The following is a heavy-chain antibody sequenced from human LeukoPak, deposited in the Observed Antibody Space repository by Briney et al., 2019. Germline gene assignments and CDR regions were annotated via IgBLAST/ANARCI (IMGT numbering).Heavy chain of an antibody. J-gene: IGHJ4*02. CDR1: GGSFSGYY. CDR3: VRGVGATRGDIDY. CDR2: INHSGST. Sequence: SETLSLTCAVYGGSFSGYYWSWIRQPPGKGLEWIGEINHSGSTNYNPSLKSRVTMSVDTSKNQFSLKLSSVTAADTAVYYCVRGVGATRGDIDYWGQGTLVTVSS. D-gene: IGHD1-26*01. V-gene: IGHV4-34*01.